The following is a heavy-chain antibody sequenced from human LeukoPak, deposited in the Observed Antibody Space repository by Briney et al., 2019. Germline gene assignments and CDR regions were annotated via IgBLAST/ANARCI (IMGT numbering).Heavy chain of an antibody. CDR2: TYYSGST. CDR3: ARSHYDSSGYYPPGPYYYYMDV. D-gene: IGHD3-22*01. Sequence: SETLSLTCTVSGGSISSSSYYWGWLRQPPGKGLEWIGSTYYSGSTYYNPSLKSRVTISVDTSKNQFSLKLSSVTAADTAVYYCARSHYDSSGYYPPGPYYYYMDVWGKGTTVTVSS. V-gene: IGHV4-39*01. CDR1: GGSISSSSYY. J-gene: IGHJ6*03.